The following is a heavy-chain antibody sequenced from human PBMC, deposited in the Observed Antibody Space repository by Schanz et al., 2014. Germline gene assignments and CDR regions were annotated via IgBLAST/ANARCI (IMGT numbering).Heavy chain of an antibody. J-gene: IGHJ4*02. CDR3: VRDSFFAFDY. Sequence: EVQLVESGGGLVQPGGSLRLSCAASGFSVGNKYMNWVRQAPGKGLEWVSYVSRSTPDIYYADSVKGRFTMSRDNAKNSVFLQMNSLRAEDTAVYYCVRDSFFAFDYWGQGTLLTVSS. CDR2: VSRSTPDI. D-gene: IGHD3-3*01. V-gene: IGHV3-48*01. CDR1: GFSVGNKY.